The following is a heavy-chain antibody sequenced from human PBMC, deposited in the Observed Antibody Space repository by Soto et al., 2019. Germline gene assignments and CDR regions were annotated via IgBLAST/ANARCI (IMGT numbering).Heavy chain of an antibody. J-gene: IGHJ4*02. CDR3: ARGRLLGYCSGGSCPYYFDY. CDR2: INHSGST. CDR1: GGSFSGYY. D-gene: IGHD2-15*01. V-gene: IGHV4-34*01. Sequence: SETLSLTCAVYGGSFSGYYWSWIRQPPGKGLEWIGEINHSGSTNYNPSLKSRVTISVDTSKNQFSLKLSSVTAADTAVYYCARGRLLGYCSGGSCPYYFDYWGQGTLVTVSS.